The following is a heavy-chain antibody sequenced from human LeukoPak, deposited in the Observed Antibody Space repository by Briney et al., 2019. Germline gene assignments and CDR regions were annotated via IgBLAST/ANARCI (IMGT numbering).Heavy chain of an antibody. CDR2: ISAYNGNT. J-gene: IGHJ4*02. D-gene: IGHD5-24*01. V-gene: IGHV1-18*01. CDR1: GYTFTSYG. CDR3: ARDSPGRRDGYK. Sequence: ASVKVSCKASGYTFTSYGISWVRQAPGQGLEWMGWISAYNGNTNYAQKLQGRVTMTTDTSTSTAYMELRSLRSDATAVYYCARDSPGRRDGYKWGQGTLVTVSS.